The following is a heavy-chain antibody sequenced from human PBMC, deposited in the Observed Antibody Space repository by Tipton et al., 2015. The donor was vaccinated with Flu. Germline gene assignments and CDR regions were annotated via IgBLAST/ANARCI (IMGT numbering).Heavy chain of an antibody. J-gene: IGHJ4*02. CDR1: GGSINRYY. V-gene: IGHV4-4*07. CDR3: ASGNFYDSSGYFAF. Sequence: LRLSCNVSGGSINRYYWSWIRQSVGKGPEWIGRTHTNGNTNYNSSFGSRLTMSVDTSKSQFSMTLTSVTVADTAVYYCASGNFYDSSGYFAFWGQGILVTVSS. D-gene: IGHD3-22*01. CDR2: THTNGNT.